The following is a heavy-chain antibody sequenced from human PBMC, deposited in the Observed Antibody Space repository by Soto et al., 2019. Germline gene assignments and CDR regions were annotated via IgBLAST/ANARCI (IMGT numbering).Heavy chain of an antibody. V-gene: IGHV1-69*13. D-gene: IGHD2-15*01. Sequence: SVKVSCKASGGTFSSYAISWVRQAPGQGLEWMGGIIPIFGTANYAQKFQGRVTITADESTSTAYMELSSLRSEDTAVYYCARRDSGGFFRFFDSWGQGTLVTVSS. CDR1: GGTFSSYA. CDR2: IIPIFGTA. CDR3: ARRDSGGFFRFFDS. J-gene: IGHJ4*02.